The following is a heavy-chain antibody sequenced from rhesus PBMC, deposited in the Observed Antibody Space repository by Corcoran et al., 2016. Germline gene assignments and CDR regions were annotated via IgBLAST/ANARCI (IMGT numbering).Heavy chain of an antibody. V-gene: IGHV4S7*01. J-gene: IGHJ4*01. Sequence: QVQLQESGPGVVKPSETLSLTCAVSGGSISGYYLWSWIRQPPGTGLEWIGYIYGGSWSTSYNPSLKNRVTISKDTSKNQFSLKLGSVTAADTAVYYCARDHVAAAGTDIIYYFDYWGQGVLVTVSS. CDR3: ARDHVAAAGTDIIYYFDY. D-gene: IGHD6-25*01. CDR2: IYGGSWST. CDR1: GGSISGYYL.